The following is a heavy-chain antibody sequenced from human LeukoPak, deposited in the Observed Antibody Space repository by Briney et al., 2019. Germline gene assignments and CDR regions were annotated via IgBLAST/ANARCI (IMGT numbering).Heavy chain of an antibody. J-gene: IGHJ4*02. V-gene: IGHV1-18*01. Sequence: GASVKVSCKASGGTFSSYAISWVRQAPGQGLEWMGWISAYNGNTNYAQKLQGRVTMTTDTSTSTAYMELRSLRSDDAAVYYCARDDISGSDFDYWGQGTLVTVSS. CDR2: ISAYNGNT. D-gene: IGHD3-22*01. CDR1: GGTFSSYA. CDR3: ARDDISGSDFDY.